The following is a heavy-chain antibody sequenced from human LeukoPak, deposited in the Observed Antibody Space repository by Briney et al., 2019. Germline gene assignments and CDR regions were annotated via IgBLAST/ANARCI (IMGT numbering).Heavy chain of an antibody. CDR2: ISYDGSNK. J-gene: IGHJ4*02. CDR3: AKDIVLMMYANGFDY. CDR1: GFTFSSYA. V-gene: IGHV3-30-3*01. Sequence: PGRSLRLSCAASGFTFSSYAMHWVRQAPGKGLEWVAVISYDGSNKFYADSVKGRFTISRDNSNYTLYLQMNSLRAEDTAVYYCAKDIVLMMYANGFDYWGQGTLVTVSS. D-gene: IGHD2-8*01.